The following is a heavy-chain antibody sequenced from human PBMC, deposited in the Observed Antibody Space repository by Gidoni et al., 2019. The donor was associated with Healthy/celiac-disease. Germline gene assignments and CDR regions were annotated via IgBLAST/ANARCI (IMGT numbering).Heavy chain of an antibody. CDR3: ARDSQVRDFWSGSTYYYGMDV. D-gene: IGHD3-3*01. V-gene: IGHV4-59*01. CDR2: IYYSGST. Sequence: QVQLQESGPGLVQPSEALSLTCTVSGGSISSYYWSWIRQPPGKGLEWIGYIYYSGSTNYNPALKSRVTISGDTSKNQFSLKLSSVTAADTAVYYCARDSQVRDFWSGSTYYYGMDVWGQGTTVTVSS. J-gene: IGHJ6*02. CDR1: GGSISSYY.